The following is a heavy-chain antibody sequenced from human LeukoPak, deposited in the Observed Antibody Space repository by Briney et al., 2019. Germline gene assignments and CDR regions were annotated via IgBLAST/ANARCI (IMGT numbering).Heavy chain of an antibody. Sequence: ASLKVSCTASGYTFTGYYMHWGRQAPGQGLEWMGWINPNSGGTNYAHKFQGRLTMTRDTSISTAYMEVSRLRSDDTAVYYCARGDDSSGYYSYYYYYYMDVWGKGTTVTVSS. CDR3: ARGDDSSGYYSYYYYYYMDV. J-gene: IGHJ6*03. D-gene: IGHD3-22*01. CDR1: GYTFTGYY. CDR2: INPNSGGT. V-gene: IGHV1-2*02.